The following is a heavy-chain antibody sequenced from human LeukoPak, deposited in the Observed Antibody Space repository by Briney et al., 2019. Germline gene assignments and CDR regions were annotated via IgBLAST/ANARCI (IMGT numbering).Heavy chain of an antibody. CDR3: AKDQVGAQPYYFDY. V-gene: IGHV3-23*01. D-gene: IGHD1-26*01. CDR1: GFTFRSYA. CDR2: ISGSGGST. Sequence: GGSLRLSCAASGFTFRSYAMSWVRQAPGKGLEWVSAISGSGGSTYYADSVKGRFTISRDNSKHTLYLQMNSLRAEDTAVYYCAKDQVGAQPYYFDYWGQGTLVTVSS. J-gene: IGHJ4*02.